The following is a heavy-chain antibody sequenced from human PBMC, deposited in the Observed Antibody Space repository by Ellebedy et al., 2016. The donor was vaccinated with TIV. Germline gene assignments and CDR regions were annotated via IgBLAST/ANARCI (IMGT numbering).Heavy chain of an antibody. CDR2: ISYDGSNK. Sequence: GESLKISXAASGFTFSSYAMHWVRQAPGKGLEWVAVISYDGSNKYYADSVKGRFTISRDNSKNTLYLQMNSLRAEDTAVYYCARAVGPLPAVAGTLIYWGQGTLVTVSS. J-gene: IGHJ4*02. CDR3: ARAVGPLPAVAGTLIY. V-gene: IGHV3-30-3*01. D-gene: IGHD6-19*01. CDR1: GFTFSSYA.